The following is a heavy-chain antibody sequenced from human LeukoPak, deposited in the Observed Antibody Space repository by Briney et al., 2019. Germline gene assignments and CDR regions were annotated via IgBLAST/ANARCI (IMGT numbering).Heavy chain of an antibody. V-gene: IGHV3-21*01. CDR2: ISSSSSYI. D-gene: IGHD6-6*01. CDR3: ARGEWSSSPFDY. Sequence: GGSLRLSCAASGFTFSNYAMRWVRQAPGKGLEWVSFISSSSSYIYYTDSVKGRFTISRDNAKNSLYLQLNSLRAEDTALYYCARGEWSSSPFDYWGQGTLVTVSS. J-gene: IGHJ4*02. CDR1: GFTFSNYA.